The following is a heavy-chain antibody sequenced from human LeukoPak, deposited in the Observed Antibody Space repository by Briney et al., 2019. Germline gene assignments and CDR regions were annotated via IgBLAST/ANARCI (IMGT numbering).Heavy chain of an antibody. CDR1: GGSVSSYY. CDR2: IHNSGRT. D-gene: IGHD1-14*01. CDR3: ARHGTISSESYFDY. Sequence: SETLSLTCSVSGGSVSSYYWSWIRQSPEKGLEWIGYIHNSGRTNYNPSLKSRVTGFVDTSKNQVSLRLSSVTAADTAVYYCARHGTISSESYFDYWGQGALVTVSS. V-gene: IGHV4-59*08. J-gene: IGHJ4*02.